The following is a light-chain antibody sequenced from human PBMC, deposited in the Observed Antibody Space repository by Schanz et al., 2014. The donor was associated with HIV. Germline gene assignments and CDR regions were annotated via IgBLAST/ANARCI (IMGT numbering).Light chain of an antibody. CDR1: QNLLSSSNNKNY. CDR3: HQYYSTPPT. J-gene: IGKJ1*01. CDR2: WAS. Sequence: DIVMTQSPDSLAVSLGERATINCKSSQNLLSSSNNKNYLTWYQQKPGQPPKLLISWASTRESGVPDRFSGSGSGTDFTLTISSLQAEDVAVYYCHQYYSTPPTFGQGTKVEIK. V-gene: IGKV4-1*01.